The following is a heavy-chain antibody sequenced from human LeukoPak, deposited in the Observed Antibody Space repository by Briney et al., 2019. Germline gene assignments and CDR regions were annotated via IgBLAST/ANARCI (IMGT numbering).Heavy chain of an antibody. CDR3: AKGELSSDAFYFDY. V-gene: IGHV3-23*01. D-gene: IGHD1-7*01. CDR1: GFTFSSYA. J-gene: IGHJ4*02. Sequence: GGSLRLSCAASGFTFSSYAMSWVRQAPGKGLEWVSVISGSGGSTYYADSVKGRFTISRDNSKNTLYLRMNSLRAEDTAVYYCAKGELSSDAFYFDYWGQGALVTVPS. CDR2: ISGSGGST.